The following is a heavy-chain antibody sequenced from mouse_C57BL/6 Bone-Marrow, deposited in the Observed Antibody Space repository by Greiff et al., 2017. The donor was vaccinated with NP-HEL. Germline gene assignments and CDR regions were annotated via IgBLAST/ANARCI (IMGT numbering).Heavy chain of an antibody. J-gene: IGHJ4*01. V-gene: IGHV2-9-1*01. CDR1: GFSLTSYA. Sequence: VKLMESGPGLVAPSQSLSITCTVSGFSLTSYAISWVRQPPGKGLEWLGVIWTGGGTNYNLALKSRLRISQDNFKSQVFLKMNSLQTDGTARYYCAWGEGAMDYWGQGTSVTVSS. CDR2: IWTGGGT. CDR3: AWGEGAMDY.